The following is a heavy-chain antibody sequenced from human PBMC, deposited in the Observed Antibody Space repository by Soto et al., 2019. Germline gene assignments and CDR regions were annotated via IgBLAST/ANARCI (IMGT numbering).Heavy chain of an antibody. CDR3: ATWHEREHAYDV. J-gene: IGHJ3*01. V-gene: IGHV3-53*01. D-gene: IGHD1-1*01. CDR1: GLTISGKKY. Sequence: WWSLRLSCSAFGLTISGKKYVAVVRQAPGKGLEWVSALYDVDGSFYADSVKGRFTTSSDSSKTTVYLQMNDLRPDDTAVYYCATWHEREHAYDVWGQGTTVTVSS. CDR2: LYDVDGS.